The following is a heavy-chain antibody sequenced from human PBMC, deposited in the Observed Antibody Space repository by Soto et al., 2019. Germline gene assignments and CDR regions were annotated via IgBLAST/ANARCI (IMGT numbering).Heavy chain of an antibody. D-gene: IGHD3-10*01. CDR2: IIPIFGTA. Sequence: GASVKVSCKASGGTFSSYAISWVRQAPGQGLEWMGGIIPIFGTANYAQKFQGRVTITADESTSTAYMELSSLRSEDTAVYYCARDGLRGEWYYYGMDVWGQGTTVTVSS. CDR1: GGTFSSYA. V-gene: IGHV1-69*13. CDR3: ARDGLRGEWYYYGMDV. J-gene: IGHJ6*02.